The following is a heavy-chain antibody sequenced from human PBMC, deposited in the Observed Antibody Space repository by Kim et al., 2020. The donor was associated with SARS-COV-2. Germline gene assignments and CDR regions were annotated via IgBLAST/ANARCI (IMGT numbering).Heavy chain of an antibody. D-gene: IGHD6-19*01. V-gene: IGHV4-34*01. Sequence: KSRVTISVDTSKNQFSLKVSSVTAADTAVYYCARGGYSSGWYGDRFRFDPWGQGTLVTVSS. J-gene: IGHJ5*02. CDR3: ARGGYSSGWYGDRFRFDP.